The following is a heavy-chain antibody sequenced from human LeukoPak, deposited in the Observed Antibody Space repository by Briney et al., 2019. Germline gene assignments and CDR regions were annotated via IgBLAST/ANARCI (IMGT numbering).Heavy chain of an antibody. Sequence: GGSLRLSCAASGFTFSTSWMHWVRQGPEKGLVWVSRINTDGTTTTYADSVKGRFTISRDNAKNTLYLQMNSLRVEDTAVYYCALKGGSKNGFDHWGQGTLVTVSS. J-gene: IGHJ4*02. D-gene: IGHD2-8*01. CDR3: ALKGGSKNGFDH. CDR2: INTDGTTT. V-gene: IGHV3-74*01. CDR1: GFTFSTSW.